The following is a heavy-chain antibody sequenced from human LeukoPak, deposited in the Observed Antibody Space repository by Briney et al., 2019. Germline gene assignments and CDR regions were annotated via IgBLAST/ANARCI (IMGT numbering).Heavy chain of an antibody. CDR1: GFTFSSYW. CDR2: IKQDGSEK. V-gene: IGHV3-7*01. CDR3: AFYSGSYAEDAFDI. Sequence: GGSLRLSCAASGFTFSSYWMSWVRQAPGKGLEWVANIKQDGSEKYYVDSVKGRFTISRDNAKNSLYLQMNSLRAEDTAVYYCAFYSGSYAEDAFDIWGQGTMDTVSS. J-gene: IGHJ3*02. D-gene: IGHD1-26*01.